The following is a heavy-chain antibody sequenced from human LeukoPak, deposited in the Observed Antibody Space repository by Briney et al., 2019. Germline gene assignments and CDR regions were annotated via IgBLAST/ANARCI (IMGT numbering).Heavy chain of an antibody. J-gene: IGHJ4*02. Sequence: GGSLRLSWAASGFTFSSYAMSWVRQAPGKGLEWVSAISGSGGSTYYADSVKGRFTISRDNSKNTLYLQMNSLRAEDTAVYYCAKSLYSYGYFSDYWGQGTLVTVSS. V-gene: IGHV3-23*01. CDR1: GFTFSSYA. D-gene: IGHD5-18*01. CDR3: AKSLYSYGYFSDY. CDR2: ISGSGGST.